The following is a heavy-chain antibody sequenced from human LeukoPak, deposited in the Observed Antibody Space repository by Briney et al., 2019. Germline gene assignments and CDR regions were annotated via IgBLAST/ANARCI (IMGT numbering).Heavy chain of an antibody. CDR3: ARALRITIFGVVIGWFDP. J-gene: IGHJ5*02. CDR1: GGSISSGSYY. D-gene: IGHD3-3*01. CDR2: IYTSGST. V-gene: IGHV4-61*02. Sequence: PSQTLSLTCTVSGGSISSGSYYWSWIRQPAGKGLEWIGRIYTSGSTNYNPSLKSRVTSSVDTSKNKFSLKLSSVTAADTAVYYCARALRITIFGVVIGWFDPWGQGTLVTVSS.